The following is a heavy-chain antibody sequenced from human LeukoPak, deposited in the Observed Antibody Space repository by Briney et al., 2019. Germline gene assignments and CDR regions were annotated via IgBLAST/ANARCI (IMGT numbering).Heavy chain of an antibody. D-gene: IGHD1-26*01. CDR3: AKKGATTGDFDY. Sequence: GGSLRLSCVGSGFTFRSHAMSWVRQAPGKGPEWVSAISGSGGDTYYADSVKGRFTISRDNSKSTLYLQMNSLRAEDTAVYYCAKKGATTGDFDYWGQGTLVTVSS. CDR2: ISGSGGDT. V-gene: IGHV3-23*01. CDR1: GFTFRSHA. J-gene: IGHJ4*02.